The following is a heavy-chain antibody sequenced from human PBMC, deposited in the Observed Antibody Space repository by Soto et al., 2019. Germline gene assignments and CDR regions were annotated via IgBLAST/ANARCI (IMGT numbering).Heavy chain of an antibody. CDR2: IRSEADGGTT. Sequence: EVQLVESGGGLVKPGGSLRLSCAASGFAFSDAWMGWVRLAPGKGLEWVGRIRSEADGGTTDYAAPVRTRFTISRDDSERTLYPQMNSLKTEDTAVYYCPTLPQRIGTYYYYSYTDVWGKGTTVTVSS. CDR1: GFAFSDAW. D-gene: IGHD1-26*01. J-gene: IGHJ6*03. CDR3: PTLPQRIGTYYYYSYTDV. V-gene: IGHV3-15*01.